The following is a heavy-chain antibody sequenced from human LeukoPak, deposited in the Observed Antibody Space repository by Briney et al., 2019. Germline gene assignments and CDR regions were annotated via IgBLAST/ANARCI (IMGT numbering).Heavy chain of an antibody. Sequence: PSETLSLTCAVSGGSISSGGYSWSWIRQPPGKGLEWIGYIYHSGSTYYNPSLKSRVTISVDRSKNQFSLKLSSVTAADTAVYYCARAHVVVLGGALGGMDVWGQGTTVTVSS. J-gene: IGHJ6*02. CDR3: ARAHVVVLGGALGGMDV. CDR1: GGSISSGGYS. V-gene: IGHV4-30-2*01. D-gene: IGHD3-10*01. CDR2: IYHSGST.